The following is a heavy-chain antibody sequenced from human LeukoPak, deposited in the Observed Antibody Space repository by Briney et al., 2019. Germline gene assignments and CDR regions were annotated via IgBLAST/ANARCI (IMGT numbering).Heavy chain of an antibody. CDR3: TKFDYAAFEY. Sequence: GGSLRLSCAASGFTFSNAWMSWVRQAPGKGLEWVGRVKSRTNGGTTDYAAPVKGRFTISRDDSKNTLYLQMNSLKTEDTAVYYCTKFDYAAFEYWGQGALVTVSS. V-gene: IGHV3-15*01. D-gene: IGHD4-17*01. CDR1: GFTFSNAW. J-gene: IGHJ4*02. CDR2: VKSRTNGGTT.